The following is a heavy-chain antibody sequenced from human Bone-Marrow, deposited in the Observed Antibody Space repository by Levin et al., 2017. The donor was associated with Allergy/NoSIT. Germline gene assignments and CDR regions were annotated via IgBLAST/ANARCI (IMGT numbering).Heavy chain of an antibody. CDR3: AKVGPYGDTFYYYYYMDV. CDR1: GFTFRNYG. V-gene: IGHV3-30*18. D-gene: IGHD4-17*01. J-gene: IGHJ6*03. Sequence: PGGSLRLSCTASGFTFRNYGMHWVRQAPGKGLEWVAVISYAGSSKFYGDSVKGRFTISRDNSQNTLYLQMNSLRTEDTAVYYCAKVGPYGDTFYYYYYMDVWGKGTTVTVSS. CDR2: ISYAGSSK.